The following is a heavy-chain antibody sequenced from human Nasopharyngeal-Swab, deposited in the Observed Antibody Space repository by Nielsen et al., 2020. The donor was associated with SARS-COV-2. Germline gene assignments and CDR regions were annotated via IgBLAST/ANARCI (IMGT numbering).Heavy chain of an antibody. CDR2: ISSSSSYI. CDR3: AREGGAGIDYYYGMDV. Sequence: GESLKISCAASGFTFSSYSMNWVRQAPGKGLEWVSSISSSSSYIYYADSVKGRFTISRDNAKNSLYLQMNSLRAKDTAVYYCAREGGAGIDYYYGMDVWGQGTTVTVSS. CDR1: GFTFSSYS. V-gene: IGHV3-21*01. D-gene: IGHD6-19*01. J-gene: IGHJ6*02.